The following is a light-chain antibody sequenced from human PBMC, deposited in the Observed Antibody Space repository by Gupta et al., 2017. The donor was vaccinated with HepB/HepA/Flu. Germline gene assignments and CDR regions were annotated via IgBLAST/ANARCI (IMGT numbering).Light chain of an antibody. CDR3: TTRDDTLKGVF. CDR1: SSNIGSNF. Sequence: QSVLTQPPSASGPPVQRVTIACSGSSSNIGSNFVYWYQPLPGTDPKLLIYRNNQRPAGVRFRFPGSKHGTSDALAISGRRSEDEADYYCTTRDDTLKGVFFGGGTKVTVL. J-gene: IGLJ2*01. CDR2: RNN. V-gene: IGLV1-47*01.